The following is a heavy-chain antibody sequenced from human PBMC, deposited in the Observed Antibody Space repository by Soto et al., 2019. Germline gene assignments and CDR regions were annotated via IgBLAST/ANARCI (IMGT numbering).Heavy chain of an antibody. Sequence: GASVKVSCKASGYTFTTYAMHWVRQAPGQRLEWMGWINAGNGNTKYSQKFQGRVTITRDTSASTAYMELSSLRSEDTAVYYCARARYYDILTGYDFDPWGQGTLVTVSS. J-gene: IGHJ5*02. CDR1: GYTFTTYA. D-gene: IGHD3-9*01. CDR3: ARARYYDILTGYDFDP. CDR2: INAGNGNT. V-gene: IGHV1-3*01.